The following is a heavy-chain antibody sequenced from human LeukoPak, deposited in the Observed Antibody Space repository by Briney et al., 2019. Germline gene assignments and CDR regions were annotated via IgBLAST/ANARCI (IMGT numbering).Heavy chain of an antibody. D-gene: IGHD1-26*01. CDR1: GYTFSDHS. CDR3: ARVPRRGSQYYFDY. CDR2: INPNSGGT. J-gene: IGHJ4*02. V-gene: IGHV1-2*02. Sequence: ASVKVSCKASGYTFSDHSMHWVRQAPGQGLEWMGWINPNSGGTNYAQKFQGRVTMTRDTSISTAYMELSRLRSDDAAVYYCARVPRRGSQYYFDYWGQGALVTVSS.